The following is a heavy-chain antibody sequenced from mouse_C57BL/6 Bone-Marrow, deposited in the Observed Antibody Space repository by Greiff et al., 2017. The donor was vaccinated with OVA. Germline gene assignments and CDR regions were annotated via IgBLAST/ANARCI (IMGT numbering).Heavy chain of an antibody. CDR3: ARKEGTTVAGYYMDY. D-gene: IGHD1-1*01. CDR2: IDPNTGGT. CDR1: GYTFTSYW. V-gene: IGHV1-72*01. J-gene: IGHJ2*01. Sequence: QVQLQQPGAELVKPGASVKLSCKASGYTFTSYWMHWVKQRPGRGLEWIGRIDPNTGGTKSNEKFNSKATLTVDKPSSTAYMQLSSLTAEDSAVYDCARKEGTTVAGYYMDYWGQGTTLTVSS.